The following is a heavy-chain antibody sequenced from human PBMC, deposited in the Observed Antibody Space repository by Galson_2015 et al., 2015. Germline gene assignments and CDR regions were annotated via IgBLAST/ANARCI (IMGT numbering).Heavy chain of an antibody. D-gene: IGHD3-16*01. CDR2: ISDSGASA. V-gene: IGHV3-23*01. CDR1: GFTFSNYA. J-gene: IGHJ4*02. CDR3: AKDHWGSRT. Sequence: SLRLSCAASGFTFSNYAMSWVRQAPGKGLEWVSPISDSGASAYYADSVKGRFTISRDNSKNTLYLQMNSLRAEDTVVYYCAKDHWGSRTGDQGTLVTVSS.